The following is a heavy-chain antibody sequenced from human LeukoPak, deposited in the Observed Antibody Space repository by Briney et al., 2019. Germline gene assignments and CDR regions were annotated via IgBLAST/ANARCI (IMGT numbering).Heavy chain of an antibody. CDR1: GFTFSSHW. Sequence: GGSLRLSCAAFGFTFSSHWMSWVRQAPGKGLEWVANIKQDGSEKYYVDSVKGRFTISRDNAKNSLYLQMNSLRAEDTAVYYCARDGYNTWVYWGQGTLVTVSS. CDR2: IKQDGSEK. CDR3: ARDGYNTWVY. D-gene: IGHD5-24*01. J-gene: IGHJ4*02. V-gene: IGHV3-7*01.